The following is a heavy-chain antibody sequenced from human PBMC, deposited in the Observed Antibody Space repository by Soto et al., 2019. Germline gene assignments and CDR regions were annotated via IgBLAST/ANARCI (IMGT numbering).Heavy chain of an antibody. J-gene: IGHJ6*02. CDR2: ISSRSDI. D-gene: IGHD2-2*02. Sequence: AGGSLRLSCVGSGFTFSTYSISWVRQAPGKGLEWVSSISSRSDIYYADSVKGRFTISRDNAKNSVSLQMNSLRAEDTAVYYCAREYTAWPLAYGLDVWRQGTTVTVSS. CDR3: AREYTAWPLAYGLDV. V-gene: IGHV3-21*01. CDR1: GFTFSTYS.